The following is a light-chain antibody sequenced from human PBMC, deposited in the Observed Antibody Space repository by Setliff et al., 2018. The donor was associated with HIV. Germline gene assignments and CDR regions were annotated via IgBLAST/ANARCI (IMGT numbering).Light chain of an antibody. Sequence: QSVLTQPASVSGSPGQSITISCTGTSSDIGDYSYVSWYQHHPGKAPKLIIFDVRNRPSGVSNRFSASKSGTTASLTISGLQAEDEAGYYCSSYRRSVTPVVFGTGTKGTV. V-gene: IGLV2-14*03. J-gene: IGLJ1*01. CDR3: SSYRRSVTPVV. CDR2: DVR. CDR1: SSDIGDYSY.